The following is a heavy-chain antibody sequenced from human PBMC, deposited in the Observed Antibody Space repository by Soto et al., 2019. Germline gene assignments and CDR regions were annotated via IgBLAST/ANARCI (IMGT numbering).Heavy chain of an antibody. Sequence: GGSLRLSCAASGFTFSSYWMSWVRQAPGKGLEWVANIKQDGSEKYYVDSVKGRFTISRDNAKNSLYLQMNSLRAEDTAVYYCARRSLGYCSGGSCWYFDLWGRGTLVTVSS. CDR1: GFTFSSYW. V-gene: IGHV3-7*01. CDR2: IKQDGSEK. J-gene: IGHJ2*01. D-gene: IGHD2-15*01. CDR3: ARRSLGYCSGGSCWYFDL.